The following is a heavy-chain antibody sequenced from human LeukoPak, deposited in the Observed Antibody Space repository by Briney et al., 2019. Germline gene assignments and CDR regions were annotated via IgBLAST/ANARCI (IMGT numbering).Heavy chain of an antibody. V-gene: IGHV3-48*04. D-gene: IGHD5-18*01. Sequence: GGSLRLSCAASGFTFSSYGMNWVRQAPGKGLEWVAYISSGSSALNYADSVKGRFTISRDNAKNSLYLQMNSLRAEDTAVYYCARAAGYNYGYGDYWDQGTLVTVSS. CDR1: GFTFSSYG. J-gene: IGHJ4*02. CDR3: ARAAGYNYGYGDY. CDR2: ISSGSSAL.